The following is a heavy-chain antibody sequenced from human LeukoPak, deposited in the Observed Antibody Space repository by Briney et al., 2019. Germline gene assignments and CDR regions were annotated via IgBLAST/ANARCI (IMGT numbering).Heavy chain of an antibody. J-gene: IGHJ4*02. CDR3: AKEGTGFDY. CDR2: INPNSGGT. CDR1: GYTFTGFH. V-gene: IGHV1-2*02. Sequence: ASVKLSCTASGYTFTGFHIHWVRQAPGQGLEWMGLINPNSGGTNYAQNFQGRVTMTRDTSISTAYMELIRLTSDDTAVYYCAKEGTGFDYWGQGTLVTVSS. D-gene: IGHD3/OR15-3a*01.